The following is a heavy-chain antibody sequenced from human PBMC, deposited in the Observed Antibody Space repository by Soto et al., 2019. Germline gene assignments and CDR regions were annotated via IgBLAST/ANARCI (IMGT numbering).Heavy chain of an antibody. V-gene: IGHV3-23*01. D-gene: IGHD2-15*01. CDR3: APHVSCSGGSCQYDAFAI. CDR1: GFTVSSHA. CDR2: VTADGGT. Sequence: GGLLRLSCEGSGFTVSSHAMTWIRQAPGKGPEWVSTVTADGGTYYADSVKGRFAMSRDTSGNTLYLQMNSLGAEDTAAYYCAPHVSCSGGSCQYDAFAIRGQGTMVTVS. J-gene: IGHJ3*02.